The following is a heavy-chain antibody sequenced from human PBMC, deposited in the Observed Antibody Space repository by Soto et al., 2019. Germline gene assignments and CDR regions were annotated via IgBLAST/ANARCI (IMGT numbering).Heavy chain of an antibody. CDR2: INPSGGST. CDR3: ARELRFLEWLFDYYYYGMDV. CDR1: GYTFTSYY. V-gene: IGHV1-46*01. D-gene: IGHD3-3*01. Sequence: GASVKVSCKASGYTFTSYYMHWVRQAPGQGLEWMGIINPSGGSTSYAQKLQGRVTMTRDTSTSTVYMELSSLRSEDTAVYYCARELRFLEWLFDYYYYGMDVWGQGTTVTVSS. J-gene: IGHJ6*02.